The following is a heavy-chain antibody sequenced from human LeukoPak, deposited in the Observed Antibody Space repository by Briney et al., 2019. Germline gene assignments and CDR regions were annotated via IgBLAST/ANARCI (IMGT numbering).Heavy chain of an antibody. CDR2: VNAGNGNT. CDR3: ARVGWFGEFCDY. D-gene: IGHD3-10*01. Sequence: ASVKVSCKASGYTFTSYAMHWVRQAPGQRLEWMGWVNAGNGNTKYSQKFQGRVTITRDTSASTAYMELSSLRSEDTAVYYCARVGWFGEFCDYWGQGTLVTVSS. CDR1: GYTFTSYA. V-gene: IGHV1-3*01. J-gene: IGHJ4*02.